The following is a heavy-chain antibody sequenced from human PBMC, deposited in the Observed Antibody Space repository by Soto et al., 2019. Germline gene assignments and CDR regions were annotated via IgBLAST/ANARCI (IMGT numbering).Heavy chain of an antibody. CDR3: AITYYYDSSGYYYAFDI. V-gene: IGHV1-69*13. Sequence: ASVKVSCKASGGTFSSYAISWVRQAPGQGLEWMGGIIPIFGTANYAQKFQGRVTITADESTSTAYMELSSLRSEDTAVYYCAITYYYDSSGYYYAFDIWGQGTMVTVSS. J-gene: IGHJ3*02. CDR1: GGTFSSYA. D-gene: IGHD3-22*01. CDR2: IIPIFGTA.